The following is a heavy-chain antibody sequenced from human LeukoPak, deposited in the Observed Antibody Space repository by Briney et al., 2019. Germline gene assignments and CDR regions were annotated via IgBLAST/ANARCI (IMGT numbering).Heavy chain of an antibody. CDR1: GGSITNSY. V-gene: IGHV4-59*01. D-gene: IGHD5-18*01. J-gene: IGHJ6*02. CDR3: ARDGSYGYHGMDV. CDR2: INYSGST. Sequence: SETLSLTCTVSGGSITNSYWNWIRQSPGKGLEWIGYINYSGSTNYNPSLKSRVTISVDTSKNQFSLKLSSVTAADTAVYYCARDGSYGYHGMDVWGQGTTVTVSS.